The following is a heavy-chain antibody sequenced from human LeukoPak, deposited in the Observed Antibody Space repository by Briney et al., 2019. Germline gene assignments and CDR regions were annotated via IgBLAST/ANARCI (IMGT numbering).Heavy chain of an antibody. Sequence: SQTLSLTCAVSGGSISSGGYSWSWIRQPPGKGLEWIGYIYHSGSTYYNPSLKSRVTISVDRSKNQFSLKLSYVTAADTAVYYCARVGSRYYFDYWGQGTLVTVSS. CDR2: IYHSGST. V-gene: IGHV4-30-2*01. J-gene: IGHJ4*02. CDR1: GGSISSGGYS. CDR3: ARVGSRYYFDY. D-gene: IGHD2-15*01.